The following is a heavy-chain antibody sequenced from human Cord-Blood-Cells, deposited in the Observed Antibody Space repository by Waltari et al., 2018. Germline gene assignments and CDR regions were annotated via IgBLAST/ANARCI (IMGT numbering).Heavy chain of an antibody. D-gene: IGHD2-21*01. CDR2: IYYSGST. J-gene: IGHJ4*02. Sequence: QVQLQESGPGLVKPSETLSLTCTVSGGSISSHYWSWIRQPPGKGLEWIWYIYYSGSTNYNPSLNSRVTISVDTSKNQFSLKRGSVTAADTAVYYCARQSEVPSDGYFDYWGQGTLVTVSS. CDR3: ARQSEVPSDGYFDY. V-gene: IGHV4-59*11. CDR1: GGSISSHY.